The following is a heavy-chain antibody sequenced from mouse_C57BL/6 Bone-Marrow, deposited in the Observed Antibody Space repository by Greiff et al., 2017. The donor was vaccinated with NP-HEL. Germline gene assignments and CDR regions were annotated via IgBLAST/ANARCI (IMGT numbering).Heavy chain of an antibody. Sequence: QVQLKQPGAELVRPGTSVKLSCKASGYTFTSYWMHWVKQRPGQGLEWIGVIDPSDSYTNYNQKFKGKATLTVDTSSSTAYMQLSSLTSEDSAVYYCAPSRDYTWVAYWGQGTLVTVSA. CDR3: APSRDYTWVAY. CDR1: GYTFTSYW. J-gene: IGHJ3*01. CDR2: IDPSDSYT. V-gene: IGHV1-59*01. D-gene: IGHD2-4*01.